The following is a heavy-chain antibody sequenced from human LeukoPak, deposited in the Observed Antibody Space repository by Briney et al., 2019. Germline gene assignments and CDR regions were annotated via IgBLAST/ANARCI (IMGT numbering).Heavy chain of an antibody. D-gene: IGHD1-26*01. V-gene: IGHV1-46*01. CDR1: GYTFTSNY. CDR2: ISPSGGST. Sequence: ASVKVSCKAFGYTFTSNYMHWVRQAPGQGPEWMGVISPSGGSTTYAQKFQGRVTLTRDTSISTAYMELSRLRSDDTAVYYCARDRGSYSSLWGQGTLVTVSS. CDR3: ARDRGSYSSL. J-gene: IGHJ4*02.